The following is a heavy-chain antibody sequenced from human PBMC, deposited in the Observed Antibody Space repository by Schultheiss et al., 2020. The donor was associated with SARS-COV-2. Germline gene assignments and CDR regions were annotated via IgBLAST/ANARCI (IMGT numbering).Heavy chain of an antibody. CDR2: ISSSGSTI. V-gene: IGHV3-48*04. D-gene: IGHD2-2*01. J-gene: IGHJ6*02. CDR3: VMGAGSTSREGSYYYGMDV. Sequence: GGSLRLSCAASGFTFSSYAMNWVRQAPGKGLEWVSYISSSGSTIYYADSVKGRFTISRDNAKNSLYLQMNSLRAEDTAVYYCVMGAGSTSREGSYYYGMDVWGQGTTVTVSS. CDR1: GFTFSSYA.